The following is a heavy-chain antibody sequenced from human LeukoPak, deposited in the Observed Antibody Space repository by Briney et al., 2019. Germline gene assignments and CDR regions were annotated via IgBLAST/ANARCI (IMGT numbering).Heavy chain of an antibody. J-gene: IGHJ4*02. CDR1: GGSFSGYY. Sequence: SETLSLTCAVYGGSFSGYYWSWIRQPPGKGLEWVGEINHSGSTNYNPSLKSRVTISVDTSKNQFSLKLSSVTAADTAVYYCARGNLEWLSNIWGQGTLVTVSS. V-gene: IGHV4-34*01. CDR3: ARGNLEWLSNI. CDR2: INHSGST. D-gene: IGHD3-3*01.